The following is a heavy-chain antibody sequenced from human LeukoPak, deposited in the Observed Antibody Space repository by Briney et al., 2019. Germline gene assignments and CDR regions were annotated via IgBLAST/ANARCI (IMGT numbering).Heavy chain of an antibody. V-gene: IGHV1-69*06. CDR1: GGTFSSYA. J-gene: IGHJ1*01. CDR3: ASLYYYDNSGFYLGSRHFHH. CDR2: IIPIFGTA. D-gene: IGHD3-22*01. Sequence: SVKVSCKASGGTFSSYAISWVRQAPGQGLEWMGGIIPIFGTANYAQKFQGRVTITADKSTSTAYMELSSLRSEDTAVYYCASLYYYDNSGFYLGSRHFHHWGQGTLVTVSS.